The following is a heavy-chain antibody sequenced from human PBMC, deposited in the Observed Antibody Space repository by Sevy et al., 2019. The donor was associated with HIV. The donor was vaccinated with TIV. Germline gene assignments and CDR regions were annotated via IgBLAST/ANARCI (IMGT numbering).Heavy chain of an antibody. D-gene: IGHD3-16*01. CDR2: ISGTT. Sequence: SETLSLTCAVSGASVRSDSYYWTWIRQTPGRRLEWIGHISGTTSYNPSLKSRLTISRGTSKKQFSLTLGSVTAAATAVYYCASAKKLADTYYDSTVYYSFAYWGPGTLVTVSS. J-gene: IGHJ4*02. V-gene: IGHV4-61*01. CDR3: ASAKKLADTYYDSTVYYSFAY. CDR1: GASVRSDSYY.